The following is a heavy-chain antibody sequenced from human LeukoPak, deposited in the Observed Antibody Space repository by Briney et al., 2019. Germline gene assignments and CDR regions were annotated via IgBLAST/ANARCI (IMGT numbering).Heavy chain of an antibody. CDR1: GYSFSTYW. CDR3: ARLIGYTHYY. Sequence: GESLKISCKASGYSFSTYWIGWVRQMPGKGLEWMGIIYPGGSDTRYSPSFQGQVTISADKSISTAYLQWSSLKASDTAMYYCARLIGYTHYYWGQGTLVTVSS. J-gene: IGHJ4*02. D-gene: IGHD5-18*01. V-gene: IGHV5-51*01. CDR2: IYPGGSDT.